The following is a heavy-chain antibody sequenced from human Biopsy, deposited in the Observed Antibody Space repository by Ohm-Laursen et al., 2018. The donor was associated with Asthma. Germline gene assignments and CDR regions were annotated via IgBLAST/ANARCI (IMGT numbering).Heavy chain of an antibody. J-gene: IGHJ6*02. CDR2: ISYGGKT. CDR1: GGSMTPTSHY. V-gene: IGHV4-39*01. D-gene: IGHD3-3*01. CDR3: ARRITIFGVVQKDHGMDA. Sequence: SETLSLTCPVSGGSMTPTSHYWDWIRQAPGKGLEWIGYISYGGKTSYNPPLKNRVTISRDTSKNQFSLRLTSVTAADTAVYFCARRITIFGVVQKDHGMDAWGQGTTVIVSS.